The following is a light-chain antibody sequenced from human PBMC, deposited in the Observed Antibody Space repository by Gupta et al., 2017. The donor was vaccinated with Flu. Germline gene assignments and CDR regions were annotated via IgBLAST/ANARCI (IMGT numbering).Light chain of an antibody. CDR3: QQYYSLVT. CDR1: QSVLYSSNNRNY. V-gene: IGKV4-1*01. Sequence: DIVMTQSPDSLAVSLGERATINCKSSQSVLYSSNNRNYLAWYQQKPRQPPKLLIYWASTRESGVPDRFSGSGSGTDFTLTISSLQAEDVAVYYCQQYYSLVTFGHGTKVDIK. CDR2: WAS. J-gene: IGKJ3*01.